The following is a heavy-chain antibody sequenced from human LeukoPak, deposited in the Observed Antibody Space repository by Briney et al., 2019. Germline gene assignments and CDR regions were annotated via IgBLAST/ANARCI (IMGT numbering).Heavy chain of an antibody. CDR2: VDPEDGET. D-gene: IGHD3-22*01. Sequence: ASVKVSCKASGYTFTDYYIHWVQQAPGNGLEWMGRVDPEDGETIYAEKFQGRVIITADTSTDTAYMELSSLRSEDTAVYYCASNYDSSGYSPSHYMDVWGKGTTVTVSS. CDR1: GYTFTDYY. J-gene: IGHJ6*03. V-gene: IGHV1-69-2*01. CDR3: ASNYDSSGYSPSHYMDV.